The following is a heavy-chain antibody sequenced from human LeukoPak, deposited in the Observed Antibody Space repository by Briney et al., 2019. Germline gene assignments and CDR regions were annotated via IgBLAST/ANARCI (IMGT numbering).Heavy chain of an antibody. J-gene: IGHJ5*02. Sequence: ASVKVSCKAFGYTFTSNYMHWVRQAPGQGPEWMGVISPSGGSTTYAQKFQGRVTLARDMSTSTDYLELSSLRSEDTAVYYCARDRGSGSYYNWFDPWGQGTLVTVSS. CDR2: ISPSGGST. CDR3: ARDRGSGSYYNWFDP. V-gene: IGHV1-46*01. CDR1: GYTFTSNY. D-gene: IGHD1-26*01.